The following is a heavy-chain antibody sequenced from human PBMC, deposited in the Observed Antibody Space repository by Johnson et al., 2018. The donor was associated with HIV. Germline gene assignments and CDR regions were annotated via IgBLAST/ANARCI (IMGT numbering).Heavy chain of an antibody. J-gene: IGHJ3*02. CDR1: GFTFIDYY. V-gene: IGHV3-11*01. D-gene: IGHD6-13*01. Sequence: QVQLVESGGGLVKPGGSLRLSCAGSGFTFIDYYMSWIRQAPGKGLEWISYISGSGSTIYYADSVKGRFTIPRDNAKNSLYLQMNRLRAEDTARYYCARGRYSSSWYVGGLDAFDIWGQGTMVTVSS. CDR3: ARGRYSSSWYVGGLDAFDI. CDR2: ISGSGSTI.